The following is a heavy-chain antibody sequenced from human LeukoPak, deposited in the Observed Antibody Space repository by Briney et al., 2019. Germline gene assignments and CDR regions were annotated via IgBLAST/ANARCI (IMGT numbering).Heavy chain of an antibody. CDR2: ISYDGSNK. Sequence: GGSLRLSCAASGFTFSSYGMHWVRQAPGKGLEWVAVISYDGSNKYYADSVKGRFTISRDNSKNTLYLQMNSLRAEDTAVYYCAKDLGSSPTHGWGQGTLVTVSS. V-gene: IGHV3-30*18. D-gene: IGHD6-6*01. J-gene: IGHJ4*02. CDR3: AKDLGSSPTHG. CDR1: GFTFSSYG.